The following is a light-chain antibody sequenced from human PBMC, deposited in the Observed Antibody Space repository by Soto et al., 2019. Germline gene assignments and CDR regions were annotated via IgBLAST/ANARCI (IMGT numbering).Light chain of an antibody. Sequence: EIVMTQSPATLSVSPGERATLSCRASQSVSSKLAWYQQKPGQAPRLLIYDTSTRATGIPARFSGSGSGTEFTLTISSLQPEDLGVYYCKQYSQWPPFTFGQGTRLEI. CDR1: QSVSSK. CDR3: KQYSQWPPFT. J-gene: IGKJ5*01. CDR2: DTS. V-gene: IGKV3-15*01.